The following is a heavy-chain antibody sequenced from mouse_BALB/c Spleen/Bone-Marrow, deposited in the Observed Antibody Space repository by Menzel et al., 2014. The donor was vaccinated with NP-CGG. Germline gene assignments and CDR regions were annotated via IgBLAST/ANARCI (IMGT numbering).Heavy chain of an antibody. CDR2: INVNGDTT. V-gene: IGHV5-6-3*01. Sequence: EVKLVESGGGLVQPGGSLKLSCAASGFTFSSYGMSWVRQTPDKRLEMIATINVNGDTTYHPDSVKGRFTISRDNVKNTLYLQMSSLKSGDTAMYYCARGYDYSSWFAYWGQGTLVTVSA. CDR3: ARGYDYSSWFAY. J-gene: IGHJ3*01. CDR1: GFTFSSYG. D-gene: IGHD2-4*01.